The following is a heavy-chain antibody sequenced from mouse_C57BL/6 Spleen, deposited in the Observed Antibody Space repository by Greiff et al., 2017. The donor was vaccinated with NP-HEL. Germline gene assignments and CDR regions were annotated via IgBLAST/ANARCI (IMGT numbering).Heavy chain of an antibody. Sequence: EVKLVESGGGLVQPKGSLKLSCAASGFSFNTYAMNWVRQAPGKGLEWVAHIRSKSNNYATYYADSVKDRFTISRDDSESMLYLQMNNLKTEDTAMYYCVRQDGDVFDYWGQGTTLTVSS. CDR1: GFSFNTYA. CDR2: IRSKSNNYAT. J-gene: IGHJ2*01. V-gene: IGHV10-1*01. D-gene: IGHD3-3*01. CDR3: VRQDGDVFDY.